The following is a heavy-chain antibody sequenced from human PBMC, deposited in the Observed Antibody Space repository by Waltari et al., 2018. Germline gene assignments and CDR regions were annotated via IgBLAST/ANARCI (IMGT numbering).Heavy chain of an antibody. D-gene: IGHD3-9*01. CDR3: ARVFEDAFDI. Sequence: QVQLQQWGAGLLKPSETLSLTCAVYGGSFSGYYWSWIRQPPGKGLEWIGEINHSGSTNYNPSLKSRVTISVDTSKNQFSLKLSSVTAADTAVYYCARVFEDAFDIWGQGTMVTVSS. V-gene: IGHV4-34*01. CDR2: INHSGST. CDR1: GGSFSGYY. J-gene: IGHJ3*02.